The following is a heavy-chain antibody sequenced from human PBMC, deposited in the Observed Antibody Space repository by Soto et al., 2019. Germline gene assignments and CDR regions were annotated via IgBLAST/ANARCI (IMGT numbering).Heavy chain of an antibody. CDR1: GGTFSSYT. V-gene: IGHV1-69*02. J-gene: IGHJ4*02. D-gene: IGHD2-2*02. Sequence: QVQLVQSGAEVKKPGSSVKVSCKASGGTFSSYTISWVRQAPGQGLEWMGRIIPILGIANYAQKFQGRVTIXAXKXXSTAYRELSSLRSEDTAVYYCAMEYCSCTSCYRDYWGQGTLVTVSS. CDR3: AMEYCSCTSCYRDY. CDR2: IIPILGIA.